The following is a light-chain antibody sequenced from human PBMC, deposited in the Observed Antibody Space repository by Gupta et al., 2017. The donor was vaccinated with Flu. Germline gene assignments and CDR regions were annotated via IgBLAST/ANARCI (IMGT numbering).Light chain of an antibody. CDR1: QSVDNY. CDR2: DAS. CDR3: HQRTVWYT. J-gene: IGKJ2*01. Sequence: EIVLTQSPATLSLSPGERATLSCRASQSVDNYLGWYQQKPGQAPRLLIYDASNRATGVPARFSGSGSGTDFTLTSSSLEPEDFAIYYWHQRTVWYTFGQGTKLEI. V-gene: IGKV3-11*01.